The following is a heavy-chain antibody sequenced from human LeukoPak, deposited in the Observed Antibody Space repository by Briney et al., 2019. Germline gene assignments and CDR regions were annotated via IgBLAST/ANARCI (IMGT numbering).Heavy chain of an antibody. V-gene: IGHV1-58*02. J-gene: IGHJ4*02. Sequence: SVKVSCKASGFTFTSSTIQWGRQARGQRLGWRGWIVVGSGNTKYAQKFQERVIITRDRSTTKVYMELSSLRSEDTAVYYCAGTPWFGELTLDYWGQGTLVTVSS. D-gene: IGHD3-10*01. CDR1: GFTFTSST. CDR2: IVVGSGNT. CDR3: AGTPWFGELTLDY.